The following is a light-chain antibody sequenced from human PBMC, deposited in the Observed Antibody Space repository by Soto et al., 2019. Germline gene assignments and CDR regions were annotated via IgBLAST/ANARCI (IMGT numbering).Light chain of an antibody. CDR3: ATWDDSLSGVL. Sequence: QSVLTQVPSESGTPGQTVTISCSGSTSNIGRNFVHWYQHLPGTAPKLLIYRNNERPSGIPVRFLGSKSDTSASLTITGLRSEDEADYYCATWDDSLSGVLFGGGTKLTVL. CDR1: TSNIGRNF. CDR2: RNN. V-gene: IGLV1-47*01. J-gene: IGLJ2*01.